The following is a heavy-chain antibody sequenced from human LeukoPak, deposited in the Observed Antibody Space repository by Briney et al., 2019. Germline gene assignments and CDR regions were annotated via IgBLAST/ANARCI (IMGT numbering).Heavy chain of an antibody. D-gene: IGHD4-17*01. CDR2: INPNSGGT. CDR1: GYTFTGYY. J-gene: IGHJ5*02. CDR3: ARHHESYKYYGDYLNCFDP. Sequence: ASVKVSCKASGYTFTGYYIHWVRQAPGQGLEWMGRINPNSGGTNYTQKFQGTVTMTRDTSISTAYMELRRLTSDDTAVYYCARHHESYKYYGDYLNCFDPWGQGTLVTVSS. V-gene: IGHV1-2*06.